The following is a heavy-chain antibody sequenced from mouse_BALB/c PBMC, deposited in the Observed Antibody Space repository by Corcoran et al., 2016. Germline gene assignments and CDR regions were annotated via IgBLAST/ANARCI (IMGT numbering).Heavy chain of an antibody. D-gene: IGHD2-2*01. CDR2: IDPYNGGT. CDR1: GYSFTGYN. Sequence: EVQLQQSGPELGKPGASVKISCKASGYSFTGYNMYWVKQSHRKSLEWIGYIDPYNGGTSYNQKSKGKATLTVDKSSSTAYMQLNSLTSEDSAIYYCARSDGYGAWFAYWGQGTIVTVSA. J-gene: IGHJ3*01. V-gene: IGHV1S135*01. CDR3: ARSDGYGAWFAY.